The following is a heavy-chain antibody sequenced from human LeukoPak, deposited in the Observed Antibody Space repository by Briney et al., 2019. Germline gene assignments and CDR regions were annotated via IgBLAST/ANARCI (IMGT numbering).Heavy chain of an antibody. V-gene: IGHV3-48*03. CDR3: AELGITMIGGV. CDR2: ISSSGSTI. Sequence: GGALRLSCAASGFTFSSYEMNWVRQAPGKGLEGVSYISSSGSTIYYADSVKGRFTISRDTANNSLYLQMNTLRAEDTAVYYCAELGITMIGGVWGKGTTVTISS. J-gene: IGHJ6*04. D-gene: IGHD3-10*02. CDR1: GFTFSSYE.